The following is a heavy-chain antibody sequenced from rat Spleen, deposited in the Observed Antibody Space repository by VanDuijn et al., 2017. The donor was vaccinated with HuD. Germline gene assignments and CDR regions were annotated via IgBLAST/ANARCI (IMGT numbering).Heavy chain of an antibody. CDR1: GFTFSNYG. CDR3: TTHVMDA. Sequence: EVQLVESGGGLVQPGRSMKFSCAASGFTFSNYGMAWVRQAPKKGLEWVAYISYDGGSTYYRDSVKGRFTISRDNAKSTLYLQMDSLRSEDTATYYCTTHVMDAWGQGASVTVSS. V-gene: IGHV5-20*01. CDR2: ISYDGGST. J-gene: IGHJ4*01.